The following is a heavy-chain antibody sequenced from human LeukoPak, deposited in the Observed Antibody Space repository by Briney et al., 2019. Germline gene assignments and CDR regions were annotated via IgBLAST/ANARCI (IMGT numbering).Heavy chain of an antibody. V-gene: IGHV3-13*01. D-gene: IGHD3-10*01. CDR2: IGTAGDT. CDR3: ARALGAGSGYNWFDP. CDR1: GFTFSSYD. Sequence: GGSLRLSCAASGFTFSSYDMHWVRQATGKGLEWVSAIGTAGDTYYPGSVKGRFTISRENAKNSLYLQMNSLRAGDTAVYYCARALGAGSGYNWFDPWGQGTLVTVSS. J-gene: IGHJ5*02.